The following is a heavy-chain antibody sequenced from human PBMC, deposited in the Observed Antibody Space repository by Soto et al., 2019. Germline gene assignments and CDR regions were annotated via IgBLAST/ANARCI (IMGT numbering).Heavy chain of an antibody. CDR1: GYTFSNYG. D-gene: IGHD3-10*01. CDR3: SKETGLAWAGVFDAFDM. J-gene: IGHJ3*02. Sequence: QVQLVESGGGVVQPGRSLRLSCAASGYTFSNYGMHWVRQAPGKGLEWVAGISYDGSKEHYADSVKGRFTISRDNSKNTLSLQMNSLRVVDTAVYYCSKETGLAWAGVFDAFDMGGQGTMVTVSS. V-gene: IGHV3-30*18. CDR2: ISYDGSKE.